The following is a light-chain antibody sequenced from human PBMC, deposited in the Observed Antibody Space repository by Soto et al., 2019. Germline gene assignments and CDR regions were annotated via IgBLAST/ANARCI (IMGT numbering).Light chain of an antibody. V-gene: IGKV3-15*01. CDR1: QSVNSN. J-gene: IGKJ1*01. Sequence: EKVMTQSPVTLSVSPGERATLSCRASQSVNSNLAWYQQKPGQAPRLLIYGTSTRATGIPARFSGSGSGTEFTLTISSLQSEDFAVYYCQQYNNWPQTFGQGTKVDI. CDR2: GTS. CDR3: QQYNNWPQT.